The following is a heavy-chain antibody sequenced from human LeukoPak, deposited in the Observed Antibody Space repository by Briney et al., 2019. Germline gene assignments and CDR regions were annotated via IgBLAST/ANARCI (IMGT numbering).Heavy chain of an antibody. J-gene: IGHJ4*02. CDR2: IRYDGSYK. CDR1: GFSFSSYD. D-gene: IGHD6-6*01. Sequence: PGGSLRLSCAAAGFSFSSYDMNWVRQAPGKGLEWVAFIRYDGSYKYYADSVKGRFTISRDNSKNTVYLQVNSLRAEDTAVYYCARDPSSSSSVGGYLDYWGQGTLVTVSS. V-gene: IGHV3-30*02. CDR3: ARDPSSSSSVGGYLDY.